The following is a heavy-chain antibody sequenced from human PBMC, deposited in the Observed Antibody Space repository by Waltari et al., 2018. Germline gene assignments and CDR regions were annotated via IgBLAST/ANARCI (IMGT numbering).Heavy chain of an antibody. CDR2: INWNGGST. Sequence: EVQLVESGGGVVRPGGSRRLSCGASGSNLEDCGWSRVREAPGKGLECVSDINWNGGSTGYSDSVKGRFTISRDSAKTSLYLQMNSLRAEDTALYYCATVPGIATSGNDGIDIWGQGTMVTVSS. V-gene: IGHV3-20*04. J-gene: IGHJ3*02. CDR3: ATVPGIATSGNDGIDI. CDR1: GSNLEDCG. D-gene: IGHD6-13*01.